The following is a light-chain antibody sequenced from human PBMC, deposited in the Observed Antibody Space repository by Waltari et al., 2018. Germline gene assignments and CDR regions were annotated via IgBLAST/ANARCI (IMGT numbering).Light chain of an antibody. V-gene: IGLV2-23*01. CDR2: EGS. CDR1: SGDVGGYNV. CDR3: YSYAGSSTWV. J-gene: IGLJ3*02. Sequence: QSALTQPASVSGSPGQSITISCTGTSGDVGGYNVVSCYQRHPGKVPKLIIYEGSKRPSGISDRLSGSKSGNTASLTISGLQTEDEAEYYCYSYAGSSTWVFGGGTQLTVV.